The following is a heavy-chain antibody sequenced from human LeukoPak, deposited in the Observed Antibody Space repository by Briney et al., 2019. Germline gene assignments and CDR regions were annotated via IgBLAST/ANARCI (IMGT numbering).Heavy chain of an antibody. CDR3: ARGAVGDGYNFFQH. CDR1: GFTFRSHA. V-gene: IGHV3-23*01. CDR2: IYENGGTT. J-gene: IGHJ1*01. D-gene: IGHD5-24*01. Sequence: GGSLRLSCVGSGFTFRSHAMSWVRQAPEKGLEFVSGIYENGGTTYYADSVKGRFTISRDNSKNTLYLQMNSLRAEDTAVYYCARGAVGDGYNFFQHWGQGTLVTVSS.